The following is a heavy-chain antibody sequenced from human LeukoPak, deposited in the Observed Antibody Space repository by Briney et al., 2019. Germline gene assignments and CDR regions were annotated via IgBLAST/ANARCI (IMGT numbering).Heavy chain of an antibody. Sequence: SVKVSCKTSGGTFNNYAISWVRQAPGQGLEWMGRVVPMFGIRNYPQTFRGRVNITADKATNTVYMELRSLRAEDTTIYYCATEPSRSYSFDHLDFWGLGTPVTVSS. D-gene: IGHD5-12*01. J-gene: IGHJ4*02. V-gene: IGHV1-69*04. CDR1: GGTFNNYA. CDR3: ATEPSRSYSFDHLDF. CDR2: VVPMFGIR.